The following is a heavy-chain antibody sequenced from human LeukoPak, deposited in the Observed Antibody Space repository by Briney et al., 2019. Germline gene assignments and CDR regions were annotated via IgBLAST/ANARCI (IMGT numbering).Heavy chain of an antibody. Sequence: GGSLRLFCAASGFTFSSYAMSWVRQAPGKGLEWVSAISGSGGSTYYADSVKGRFTISRDNSKNTLYLQMNSLRAEDTAVYYCAKDDWGSIYVGNFDYWGQGTLVTVSS. J-gene: IGHJ4*02. V-gene: IGHV3-23*01. CDR1: GFTFSSYA. D-gene: IGHD3-16*01. CDR2: ISGSGGST. CDR3: AKDDWGSIYVGNFDY.